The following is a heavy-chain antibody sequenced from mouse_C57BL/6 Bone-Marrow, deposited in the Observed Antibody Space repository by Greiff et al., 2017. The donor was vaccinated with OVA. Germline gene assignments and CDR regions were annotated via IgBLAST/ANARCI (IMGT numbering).Heavy chain of an antibody. CDR1: GYAFTNYL. Sequence: QVQLQQSGAELVRPGTSVKVSCKASGYAFTNYLIEWVKQRPGQGLEWIGVINPGSGGTNYNEKFKGKATLTADKSSSTAYMQLSSLTSEDSAVYFCARFVIYYDYLCDYWGQGTTLTVSS. CDR3: ARFVIYYDYLCDY. CDR2: INPGSGGT. J-gene: IGHJ2*01. V-gene: IGHV1-54*01. D-gene: IGHD2-4*01.